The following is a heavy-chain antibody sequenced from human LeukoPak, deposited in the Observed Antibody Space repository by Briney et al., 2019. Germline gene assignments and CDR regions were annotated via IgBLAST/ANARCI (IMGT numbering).Heavy chain of an antibody. J-gene: IGHJ4*02. CDR3: ARGREWLLPNSDY. CDR1: GGSFSGYY. CDR2: INHSGST. D-gene: IGHD3-3*01. Sequence: SETLSLTCAVYGGSFSGYYWSWIRQPPGKGLEWIGEINHSGSTNYNPSLKSRVTISVDTSKNQFSLKLSSVTAADTAVYYCARGREWLLPNSDYWGQGTLVTVSS. V-gene: IGHV4-34*01.